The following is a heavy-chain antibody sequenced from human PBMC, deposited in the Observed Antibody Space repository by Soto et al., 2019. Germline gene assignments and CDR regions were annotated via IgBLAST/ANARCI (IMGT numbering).Heavy chain of an antibody. CDR3: ARELQGLYYFDY. D-gene: IGHD4-4*01. Sequence: VKVSCKASEYTFTSYAMHWVRQAPGQSLEWMGWINAGNGNTKYSQKFQGRVTITRDTSASTAYMELSSLRSEDTTVYYCARELQGLYYFDYWGLGTLVTVSS. J-gene: IGHJ4*02. CDR1: EYTFTSYA. CDR2: INAGNGNT. V-gene: IGHV1-3*01.